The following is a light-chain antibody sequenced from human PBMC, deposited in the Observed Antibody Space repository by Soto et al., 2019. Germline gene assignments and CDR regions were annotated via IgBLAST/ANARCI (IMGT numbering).Light chain of an antibody. V-gene: IGKV1-9*01. CDR1: QGISSN. Sequence: IQLTHSPSSLSASVGDRVTITCRASQGISSNLAWYKQKPGKAPKLLIYAATTLQSGVPSRFSGSGSGTDFTLTISSLQPEDFATYYCQQLESYPSTFGGGTKVDIK. CDR3: QQLESYPST. CDR2: AAT. J-gene: IGKJ4*01.